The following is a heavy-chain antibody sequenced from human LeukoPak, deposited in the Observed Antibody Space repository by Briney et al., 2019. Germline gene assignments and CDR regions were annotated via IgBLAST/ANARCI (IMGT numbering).Heavy chain of an antibody. J-gene: IGHJ3*01. V-gene: IGHV1-18*01. CDR2: ISAYNGNT. CDR1: GYTFTSYG. Sequence: GASVKVSCKASGYTFTSYGISWVRQAPGQGLEWMGWISAYNGNTNYAQKLQGRVTMTTDTSTSTAYMELRSLRSDDTAVYYCAREMRENYYDSSGHDAFDLWGQGTVVTVSS. CDR3: AREMRENYYDSSGHDAFDL. D-gene: IGHD3-22*01.